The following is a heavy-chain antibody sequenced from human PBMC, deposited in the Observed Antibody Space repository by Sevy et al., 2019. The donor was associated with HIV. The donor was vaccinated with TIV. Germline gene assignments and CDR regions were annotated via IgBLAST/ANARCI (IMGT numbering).Heavy chain of an antibody. V-gene: IGHV3-23*01. D-gene: IGHD3-3*01. CDR1: GFRFDCYA. CDR2: ISSNGLST. J-gene: IGHJ4*02. CDR3: AKDVPRDFWSAYSPGYFDY. Sequence: GGSLRLSCAVSGFRFDCYAMTWVRQAPGRGLEWVSTISSNGLSTYYKDSVKGRFTIFRDKFKNTLYLQMNSLRVEDTAVYFCAKDVPRDFWSAYSPGYFDYWGQRSLVTVSS.